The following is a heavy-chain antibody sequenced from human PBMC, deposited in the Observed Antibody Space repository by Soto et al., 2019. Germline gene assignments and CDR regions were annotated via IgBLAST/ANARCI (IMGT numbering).Heavy chain of an antibody. D-gene: IGHD1-1*01. J-gene: IGHJ6*02. V-gene: IGHV1-3*01. CDR1: GYTFSTYA. Sequence: ASVKVSCKASGYTFSTYAIHWVRQAPGQSLEWMGWLNGGTGQTRYSQRLQDRVTITRDTSASTAYMEVSSLRPEDTAVYYCARGKGMEENYYYYGMDIWGQGTTVTV. CDR2: LNGGTGQT. CDR3: ARGKGMEENYYYYGMDI.